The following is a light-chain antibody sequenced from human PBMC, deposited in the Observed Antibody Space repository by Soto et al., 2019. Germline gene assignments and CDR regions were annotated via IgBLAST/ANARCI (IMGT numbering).Light chain of an antibody. J-gene: IGKJ1*01. CDR2: GAS. Sequence: EIVLTQSPGTLSLSPGERATLSCRASQSVSNNYLAWYQQKPGQAPRLLISGASNRAAAIPDRFSGSGSGTDFTLTISRLEPEDFAVYYCQQYGSSGTFGQGTKVEIE. CDR1: QSVSNNY. CDR3: QQYGSSGT. V-gene: IGKV3-20*01.